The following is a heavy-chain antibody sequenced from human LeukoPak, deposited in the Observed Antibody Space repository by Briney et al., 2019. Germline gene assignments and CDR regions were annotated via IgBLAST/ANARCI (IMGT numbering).Heavy chain of an antibody. CDR2: IYYSGST. J-gene: IGHJ3*02. Sequence: SETLSLTCTVSGGSISSYYWTWIRQPPGKGLEWIGYIYYSGSTNYSPSLKSRVTISVDTSKNQFSLKLSSVTAADTAVYYCARSRGYCSSTSCPDAFDIWGQGTMVTVSS. CDR3: ARSRGYCSSTSCPDAFDI. D-gene: IGHD2-2*01. V-gene: IGHV4-59*01. CDR1: GGSISSYY.